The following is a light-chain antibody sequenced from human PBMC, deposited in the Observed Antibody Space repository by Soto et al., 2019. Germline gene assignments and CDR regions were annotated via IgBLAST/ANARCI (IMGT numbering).Light chain of an antibody. J-gene: IGKJ1*01. Sequence: DIQMTQSPSTLSASVGDTVTITCRASESISIWLAWYQQKPGKAPNLLINKASSLQSEVPSRFSGSGSGTEFTLTITSLQPDDFGVYYCHQRQSWPRTFGQGTKVDI. CDR3: HQRQSWPRT. CDR2: KAS. CDR1: ESISIW. V-gene: IGKV1-5*03.